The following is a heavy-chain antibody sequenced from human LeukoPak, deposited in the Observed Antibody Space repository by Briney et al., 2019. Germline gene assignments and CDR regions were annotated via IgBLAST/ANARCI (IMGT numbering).Heavy chain of an antibody. J-gene: IGHJ6*02. CDR3: ATAPILRGEGGEHYKFGMDV. CDR1: VGSISSGNW. D-gene: IGHD2-2*02. V-gene: IGHV4-4*02. Sequence: SETLSLTCAVSVGSISSGNWWTWVRQSPGKGLEWIGEIYHNGTHNYNPSLKSRVTISADTFKNHFSLKLTSVTAADTAVYYCATAPILRGEGGEHYKFGMDVWGQGTTVIVSS. CDR2: IYHNGTH.